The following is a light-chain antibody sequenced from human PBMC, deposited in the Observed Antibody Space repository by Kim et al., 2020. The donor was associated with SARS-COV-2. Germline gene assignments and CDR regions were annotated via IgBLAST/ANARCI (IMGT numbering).Light chain of an antibody. J-gene: IGLJ1*01. V-gene: IGLV2-14*03. CDR3: SSYTRSSTNYV. CDR1: SSDVGSYNY. CDR2: AVS. Sequence: QSALTQPASVSGSPGQSITISCTGTSSDVGSYNYVSWYQQHPGKAPKLMIYAVSNRPSGVSNRFSGSKSGNTASLTISGLQAEYEADYYCSSYTRSSTNYVFGTGTKVTVL.